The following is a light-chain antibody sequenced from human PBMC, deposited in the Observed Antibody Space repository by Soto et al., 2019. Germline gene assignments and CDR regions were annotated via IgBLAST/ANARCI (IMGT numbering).Light chain of an antibody. CDR3: SSYATSSTV. J-gene: IGLJ2*01. CDR1: SSDVGGYNY. Sequence: QSALTQPASVSGSPGQSITISCTGTSSDVGGYNYVSWYQQHPGKAPKLMIFEVSNRPSGVSNRFSASKSGNTASLTMSGLQAEDEGHYYCSSYATSSTVFGGGTKLTVL. CDR2: EVS. V-gene: IGLV2-14*01.